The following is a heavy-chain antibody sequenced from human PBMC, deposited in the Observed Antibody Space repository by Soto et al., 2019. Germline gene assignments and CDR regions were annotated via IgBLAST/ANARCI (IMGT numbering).Heavy chain of an antibody. CDR2: ISSSSSTI. D-gene: IGHD3-3*01. J-gene: IGHJ4*02. V-gene: IGHV3-48*02. CDR1: GFTFSSYS. CDR3: ARDTQDDFWSGYYRDY. Sequence: EVQLVESGGGLVQPGGSLRLSCAASGFTFSSYSMNWVRQAPGKGLEWVSYISSSSSTIYYADSVKGRFTISRDNVKNSLYLQMNSLRDDDTAVYYCARDTQDDFWSGYYRDYWGQGTLVTVSS.